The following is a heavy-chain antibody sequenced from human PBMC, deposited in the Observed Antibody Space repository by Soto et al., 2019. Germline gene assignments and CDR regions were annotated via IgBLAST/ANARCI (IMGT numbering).Heavy chain of an antibody. D-gene: IGHD6-19*01. J-gene: IGHJ5*02. V-gene: IGHV1-3*01. CDR3: AREHKGSGWYRNALFGFDP. Sequence: KFQGRVTITRDTSASTAYMELSSLRSEDTAVYYCAREHKGSGWYRNALFGFDPWGQGTLVTVSS.